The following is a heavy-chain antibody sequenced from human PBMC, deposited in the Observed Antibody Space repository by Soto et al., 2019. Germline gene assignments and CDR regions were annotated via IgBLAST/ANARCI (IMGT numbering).Heavy chain of an antibody. CDR2: IYHTGNT. D-gene: IGHD3-3*01. CDR3: TGQGGYDFWSGSTGY. V-gene: IGHV4-39*01. J-gene: IGHJ4*02. Sequence: QLQLQESGPGLVKPSETLSRTCTVSGGSITSSRYYWGWIRQSPGKGLECIGTIYHTGNTYYNPSLKSHVSIAVDTSKNQCSLRLISLTAADTAVYFCTGQGGYDFWSGSTGYWGQGALVTVSS. CDR1: GGSITSSRYY.